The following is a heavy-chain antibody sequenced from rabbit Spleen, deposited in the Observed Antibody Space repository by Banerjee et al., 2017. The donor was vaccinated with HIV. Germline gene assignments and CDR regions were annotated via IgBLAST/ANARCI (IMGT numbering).Heavy chain of an antibody. CDR2: IYGDKGRP. J-gene: IGHJ4*01. D-gene: IGHD1-1*01. Sequence: QLKETGGGLVQPGGSLTLSCKASGFDLTTYYMNWVRQAPGKGLEWIGSIYGDKGRPYYASWVSGRFTISSDRAHNTVDLQMSGLTAADTATYFCARDLADVIGWNLHLWGPGTLVTVS. V-gene: IGHV1S7*01. CDR1: GFDLTTYY. CDR3: ARDLADVIGWNLHL.